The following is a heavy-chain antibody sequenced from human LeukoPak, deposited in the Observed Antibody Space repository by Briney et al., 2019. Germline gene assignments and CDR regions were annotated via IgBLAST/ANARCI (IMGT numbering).Heavy chain of an antibody. CDR2: SGTVGDT. V-gene: IGHV3-13*04. J-gene: IGHJ4*02. CDR1: GFTSSAYD. D-gene: IGHD2-2*01. CDR3: VRAAMPYIINGRRFDY. Sequence: GGSLRLSCAASGFTSSAYDMHWVRHITGGGLEWVSTSGTVGDTFYSDSVKGRFTISRENAKNSVHLQMNSLRVKDSAIYFCVRAAMPYIINGRRFDYWGQGTLVTVSS.